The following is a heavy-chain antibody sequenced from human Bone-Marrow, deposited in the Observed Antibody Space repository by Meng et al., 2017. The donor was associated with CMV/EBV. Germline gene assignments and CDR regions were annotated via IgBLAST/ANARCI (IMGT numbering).Heavy chain of an antibody. J-gene: IGHJ4*02. Sequence: FSGYWIGWVRQMPWKSLEWMGIIYPADSDTKYSPSFQGHVTISVDKSISTAYLQWNSLKASDTAIYYCARHENHYNVFTGYHSHYFDYWGQGTLVTVSS. CDR2: IYPADSDT. D-gene: IGHD3-9*01. CDR1: FSGYW. CDR3: ARHENHYNVFTGYHSHYFDY. V-gene: IGHV5-51*01.